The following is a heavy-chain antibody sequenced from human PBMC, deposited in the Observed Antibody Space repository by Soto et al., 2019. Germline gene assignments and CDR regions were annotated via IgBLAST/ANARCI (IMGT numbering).Heavy chain of an antibody. Sequence: GGSLRLSCAASGFTFSDYYMSWIRQAPGKGLEWVSYISSSGSTIYYADSVKGRFTISRDNAKNSLYLQMNSLRAEDTAVYYCARADCSSTSCYFRYWRYYFDYWGQGTLVTVSS. CDR3: ARADCSSTSCYFRYWRYYFDY. CDR1: GFTFSDYY. J-gene: IGHJ4*02. V-gene: IGHV3-11*01. CDR2: ISSSGSTI. D-gene: IGHD2-2*01.